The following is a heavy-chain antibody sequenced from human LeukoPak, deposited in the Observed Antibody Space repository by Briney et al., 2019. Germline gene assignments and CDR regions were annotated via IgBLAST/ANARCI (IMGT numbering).Heavy chain of an antibody. V-gene: IGHV1-2*06. Sequence: ASVKVSCKASGYTFTGYYMHWVRQAPGQGLEWMGRINPNSGGTNYAQKFQGRVTMTRDTSISTAYMELSRLRSDDTAVYYCASGVMMVRGVITRAAGNWFDPWGQGTLVTVSS. CDR1: GYTFTGYY. CDR3: ASGVMMVRGVITRAAGNWFDP. D-gene: IGHD3-10*01. J-gene: IGHJ5*02. CDR2: INPNSGGT.